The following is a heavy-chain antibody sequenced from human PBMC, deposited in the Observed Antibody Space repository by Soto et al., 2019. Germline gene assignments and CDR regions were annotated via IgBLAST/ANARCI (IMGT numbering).Heavy chain of an antibody. J-gene: IGHJ6*02. CDR3: AKGKTGTTGYYYGMDV. CDR2: ISGSGGST. D-gene: IGHD1-7*01. CDR1: GFTFSSYA. V-gene: IGHV3-23*01. Sequence: LRLSCAASGFTFSSYAMSWVRQAPGKGLEWVSAISGSGGSTYYADSVKGRFTISRDNSKNTLYLQMNSLRAEDTAVYYCAKGKTGTTGYYYGMDVWGQGTTVTVSS.